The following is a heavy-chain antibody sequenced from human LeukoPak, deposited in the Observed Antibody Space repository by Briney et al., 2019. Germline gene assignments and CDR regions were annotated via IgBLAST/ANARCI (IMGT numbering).Heavy chain of an antibody. J-gene: IGHJ4*02. V-gene: IGHV3-30-3*01. CDR2: ISYDGSNK. CDR3: ARWELPSLFDY. Sequence: GGSLRLSCAASGFTFSSYAMHWVRQAPGKGLEWVAVISYDGSNKYYADSVKGRFTISRDNSKNTLYLQMNSLRAEDTAVYYCARWELPSLFDYGGQGTLVTVSS. D-gene: IGHD1-26*01. CDR1: GFTFSSYA.